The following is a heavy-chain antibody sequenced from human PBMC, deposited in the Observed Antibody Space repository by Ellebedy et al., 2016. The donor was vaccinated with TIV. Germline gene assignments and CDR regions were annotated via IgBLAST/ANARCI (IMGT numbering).Heavy chain of an antibody. Sequence: GGSLRLSXTASGFNFSDYAMTWVRQAPGKGLEWVSTISNSGSNTYYTDSVKGRFTLSQDNSKNTVYLQMNSLRPEDTAVYHCAKNILRFLGGGYNQFDPWGQGILVTVSS. CDR2: ISNSGSNT. J-gene: IGHJ5*02. CDR1: GFNFSDYA. CDR3: AKNILRFLGGGYNQFDP. D-gene: IGHD3-3*01. V-gene: IGHV3-23*01.